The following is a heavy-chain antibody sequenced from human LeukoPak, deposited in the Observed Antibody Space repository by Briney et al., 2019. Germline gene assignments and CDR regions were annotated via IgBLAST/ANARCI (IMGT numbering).Heavy chain of an antibody. CDR2: IYPGDSNP. Sequence: GESLKISCKGSGYHFPHYYIAWVRQMPGKGLEWIGIIYPGDSNPRYSPSFHGQVTISADKSISTAYLQWSSLKASDTAMYYCVRQGSDSSGYYTNFDYWGQGTLVTVSS. J-gene: IGHJ4*02. CDR1: GYHFPHYY. V-gene: IGHV5-51*01. CDR3: VRQGSDSSGYYTNFDY. D-gene: IGHD3-22*01.